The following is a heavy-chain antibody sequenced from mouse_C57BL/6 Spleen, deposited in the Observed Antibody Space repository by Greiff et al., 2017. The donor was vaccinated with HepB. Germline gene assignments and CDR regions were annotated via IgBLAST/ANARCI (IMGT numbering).Heavy chain of an antibody. Sequence: DVHLVESGGGLVKPGGSLKLSCAASGFTFSSYAMSWVRQTPEKRLEWVATISDGGSYTYYPDNVKGRFTISRDNAKNNLYLQMSHLKSEDTAMYYCARDSTTVVAPGFAYWGQGTLVTVSA. CDR2: ISDGGSYT. CDR3: ARDSTTVVAPGFAY. J-gene: IGHJ3*01. V-gene: IGHV5-4*01. CDR1: GFTFSSYA. D-gene: IGHD1-1*01.